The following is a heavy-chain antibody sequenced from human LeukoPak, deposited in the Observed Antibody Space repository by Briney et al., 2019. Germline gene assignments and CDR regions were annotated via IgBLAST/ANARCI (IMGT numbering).Heavy chain of an antibody. CDR3: ARAAFGELLYEWWFDP. D-gene: IGHD3-10*01. CDR2: IYSGGST. V-gene: IGHV3-53*01. J-gene: IGHJ5*02. CDR1: GFTFSSNY. Sequence: GGSLRLSCAASGFTFSSNYMSWVRQAPGKGLGWVSVIYSGGSTYYADSVKGRFTISRDNSKNTLYLQMNSLRAEDTAVYCCARAAFGELLYEWWFDPWGQGTLVTVSS.